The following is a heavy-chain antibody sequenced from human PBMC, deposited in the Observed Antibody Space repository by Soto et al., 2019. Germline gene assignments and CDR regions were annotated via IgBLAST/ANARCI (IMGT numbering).Heavy chain of an antibody. V-gene: IGHV1-46*01. D-gene: IGHD3-16*01. CDR2: INPSGGST. Sequence: ASVKVSCKASGYTFTSDYMHWVRQTPGQGLEWMGIINPSGGSTSYAQKFQGRVTMTRDTSTSTVYMELSSLRSEDTAVYYCARDQALGYYGMDVWGQGTTVTVSS. J-gene: IGHJ6*02. CDR3: ARDQALGYYGMDV. CDR1: GYTFTSDY.